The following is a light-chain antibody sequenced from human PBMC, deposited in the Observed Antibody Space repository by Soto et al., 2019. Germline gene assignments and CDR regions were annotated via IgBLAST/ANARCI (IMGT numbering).Light chain of an antibody. CDR2: DVT. CDR3: CSYSTSRALPYV. CDR1: NNHVGDYNY. Sequence: QSALTQPASVSGSPGQSITISCTGTNNHVGDYNYVSWYQQYPGKAPKLIIYDVTTRPSGVSGRFAGSKSGNTDSLTISGLQPEDEADYYCCSYSTSRALPYVFGTGTKVTVL. J-gene: IGLJ1*01. V-gene: IGLV2-14*01.